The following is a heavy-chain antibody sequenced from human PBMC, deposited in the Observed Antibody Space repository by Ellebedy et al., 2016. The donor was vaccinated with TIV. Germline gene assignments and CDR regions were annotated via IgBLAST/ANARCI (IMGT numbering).Heavy chain of an antibody. Sequence: GESLKISCAASGLSFSKAWMSWVRQAPGKGLEWVSSISSRSSYIFYADSVKGRFIISRDNAKNSLYLQMNGLRAEDTAVYHCTRDPPGDYLTYFDYWGQGNLVTVSS. CDR3: TRDPPGDYLTYFDY. D-gene: IGHD4-17*01. V-gene: IGHV3-21*01. CDR1: GLSFSKAW. CDR2: ISSRSSYI. J-gene: IGHJ4*02.